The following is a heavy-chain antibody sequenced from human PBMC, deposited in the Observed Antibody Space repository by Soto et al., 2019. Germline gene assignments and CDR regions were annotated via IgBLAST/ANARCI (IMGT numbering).Heavy chain of an antibody. D-gene: IGHD3-22*01. V-gene: IGHV4-39*01. J-gene: IGHJ4*02. CDR3: ARLGGYVSVGYYYLWDS. CDR2: TNHSGST. Sequence: QLQLQESGPGLVKPSETLSLTCRVSDGSMNSDSSYWGWIRQPPGKGLEWIGVTNHSGSTYHNLSLKGRVTMSVDASRNQFSLKLTSMTAADTAVYYCARLGGYVSVGYYYLWDSWGQGTLVTVSS. CDR1: DGSMNSDSSY.